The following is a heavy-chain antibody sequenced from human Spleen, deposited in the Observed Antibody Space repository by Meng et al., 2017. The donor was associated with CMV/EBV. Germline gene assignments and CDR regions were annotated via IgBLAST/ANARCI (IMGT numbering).Heavy chain of an antibody. CDR2: IYYSGST. D-gene: IGHD7-27*01. Sequence: SETLSLTCTVSGGSISNYFWSWIRQPPGKGLEWIGYIYYSGSTKYNPSLKSRVDISVDTSNNQFSLNLTSATAADTAVYFCARTGDGDYYYYGMDVWGQGTTVTVSS. CDR3: ARTGDGDYYYYGMDV. J-gene: IGHJ6*02. CDR1: GGSISNYF. V-gene: IGHV4-59*01.